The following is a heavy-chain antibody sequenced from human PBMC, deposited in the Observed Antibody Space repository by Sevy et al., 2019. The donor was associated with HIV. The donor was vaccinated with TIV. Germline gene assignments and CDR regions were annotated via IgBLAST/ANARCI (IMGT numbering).Heavy chain of an antibody. CDR2: ISPHNGDT. V-gene: IGHV1-18*01. D-gene: IGHD2-15*01. J-gene: IGHJ4*02. CDR3: ARAYCSGGRCYSLAY. CDR1: GYTFSTYR. Sequence: ASVKVSCKVSGYTFSTYRITWVRQARGQGLEWMGWISPHNGDTNNAQKVQGRVTMITDTSTSTAYMELRSLRFDDTAVYYCARAYCSGGRCYSLAYWGQGTLVTVSS.